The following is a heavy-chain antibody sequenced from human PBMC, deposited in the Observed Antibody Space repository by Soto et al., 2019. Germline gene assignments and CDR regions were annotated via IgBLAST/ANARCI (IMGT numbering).Heavy chain of an antibody. J-gene: IGHJ4*02. D-gene: IGHD6-19*01. V-gene: IGHV3-30*18. CDR1: GFTFSGYA. CDR2: MSYDGSNK. CDR3: ANDFGSGWLFDY. Sequence: QVQLVESGGGVVQPGRSLILSCAASGFTFSGYAMHWVRQAPGKGLEWVAVMSYDGSNKYYADSVKGRFTISRDNSKNTLYLQVNSLRPEDTAVYYCANDFGSGWLFDYWGQGTLLTVSS.